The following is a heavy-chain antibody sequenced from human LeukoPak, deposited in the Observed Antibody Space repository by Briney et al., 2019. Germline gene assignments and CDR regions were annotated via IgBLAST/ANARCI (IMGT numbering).Heavy chain of an antibody. CDR3: TRYDSSRFDP. J-gene: IGHJ5*02. V-gene: IGHV3-30*03. CDR1: GFTFSGYG. CDR2: IAYDGSRK. D-gene: IGHD3-3*01. Sequence: PGKSLRLSCAGSGFTFSGYGMHWVRQAPGKGLEWVTGIAYDGSRKHYADSAKGRFTISRDNSRNTMDLQMNSLRVEDTAVYHCTRYDSSRFDPWGRGTLVIVSS.